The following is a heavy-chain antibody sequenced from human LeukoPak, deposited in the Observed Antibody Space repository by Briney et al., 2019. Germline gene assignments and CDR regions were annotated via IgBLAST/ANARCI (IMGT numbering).Heavy chain of an antibody. CDR1: GFTFSSYS. CDR2: ISSSSSYI. V-gene: IGHV3-21*01. Sequence: TGGSLRLSCAASGFTFSSYSMNWVRQAPGKGLEWVSSISSSSSYIYYADSVKGRFTISRDNAKNSLYLQMNSLRAEDTAVYYCAREANGDYNPYCFDYWGQGTLVTVSS. D-gene: IGHD4-17*01. J-gene: IGHJ4*02. CDR3: AREANGDYNPYCFDY.